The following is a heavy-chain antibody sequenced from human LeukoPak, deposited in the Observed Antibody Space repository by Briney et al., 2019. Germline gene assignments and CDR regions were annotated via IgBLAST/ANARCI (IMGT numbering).Heavy chain of an antibody. CDR3: ARGAEDSSGYYYRPDAFDI. D-gene: IGHD3-22*01. V-gene: IGHV3-74*01. CDR1: GFTFSSHW. Sequence: GGSLRLSCAASGFTFSSHWMHWVRQAPGKGLVWVSRINSDGSSPSYADSVKGRFTISRDNAKNTLYLQMNSLRAEDTALYYCARGAEDSSGYYYRPDAFDIWGQGTMVTVSS. CDR2: INSDGSSP. J-gene: IGHJ3*02.